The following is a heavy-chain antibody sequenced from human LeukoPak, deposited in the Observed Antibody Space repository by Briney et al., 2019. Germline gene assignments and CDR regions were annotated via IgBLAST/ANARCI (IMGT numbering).Heavy chain of an antibody. CDR2: INHSGST. V-gene: IGHV4-34*01. Sequence: PSETLSLTCAVYGGSFSGYYWSRIRQPPGKGLEWIGEINHSGSTNYNPSLKSRVTISVDTSKNQFSLKLSSVTAADTAVYYCARLRFLEWLLSSAYYYGIDVWGQGTTVTVSS. CDR3: ARLRFLEWLLSSAYYYGIDV. D-gene: IGHD3-3*01. J-gene: IGHJ6*02. CDR1: GGSFSGYY.